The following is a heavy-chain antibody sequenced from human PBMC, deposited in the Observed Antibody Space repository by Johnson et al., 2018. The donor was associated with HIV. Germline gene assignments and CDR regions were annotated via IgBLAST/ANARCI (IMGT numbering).Heavy chain of an antibody. CDR1: GFTVSSNY. D-gene: IGHD1-26*01. J-gene: IGHJ3*02. CDR3: AREGSGSWLDAFDI. CDR2: SWNSGSI. V-gene: IGHV3-66*02. Sequence: VQLVESGGGVVQPGRSLRLSCAASGFTVSSNYMSWVRQAPGKGLEWVSGISWNSGSIGYADSVKGRFTISSDNSKNTLYLQMNSLRAEDTAVYYCAREGSGSWLDAFDIWGQGTMVTVSS.